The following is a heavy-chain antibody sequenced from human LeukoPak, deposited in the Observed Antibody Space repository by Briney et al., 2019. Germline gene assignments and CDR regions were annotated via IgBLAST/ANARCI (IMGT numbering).Heavy chain of an antibody. D-gene: IGHD3-22*01. CDR3: ARDPEPYYFDSSGPLFDY. CDR1: GFTLSVYN. Sequence: GGSLRLSCAASGFTLSVYNVQWVRQAPGRGLEWVTLISYYGHNKYYTDSVKGRFSISRDISMNTLYLQKTSLRAEDTAVYYCARDPEPYYFDSSGPLFDYWGQGTLVTVSS. CDR2: ISYYGHNK. V-gene: IGHV3-30*04. J-gene: IGHJ4*02.